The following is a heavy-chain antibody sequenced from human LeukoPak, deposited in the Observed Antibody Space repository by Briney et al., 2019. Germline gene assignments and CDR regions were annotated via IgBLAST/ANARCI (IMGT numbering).Heavy chain of an antibody. CDR3: ASTSIGGATLLVLDY. J-gene: IGHJ4*02. Sequence: ALVKVSCKASGYIFTTYGITWVRQAPGQGLEWMGWISVYNDNTYYSQKLQGRATMTTDTSTSTAYMELRSLRSDDTAVYYCASTSIGGATLLVLDYWGQGTLVTVSS. CDR1: GYIFTTYG. V-gene: IGHV1-18*01. CDR2: ISVYNDNT. D-gene: IGHD1-26*01.